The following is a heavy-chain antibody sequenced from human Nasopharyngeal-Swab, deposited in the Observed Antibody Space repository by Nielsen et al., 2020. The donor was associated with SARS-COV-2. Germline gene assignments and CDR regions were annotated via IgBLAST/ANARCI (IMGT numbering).Heavy chain of an antibody. V-gene: IGHV3-30-3*01. J-gene: IGHJ4*02. CDR3: ARVGGGSYYFDY. Sequence: SLKISCAASGFTFSSYAMHWVRQAPGKGLEWVAVISYDGSNKYYADSVKGRFTISRDNSKNTLYLQMNSLRAEDTAVYYCARVGGGSYYFDYWGQGTLVTVSS. CDR2: ISYDGSNK. CDR1: GFTFSSYA. D-gene: IGHD1-26*01.